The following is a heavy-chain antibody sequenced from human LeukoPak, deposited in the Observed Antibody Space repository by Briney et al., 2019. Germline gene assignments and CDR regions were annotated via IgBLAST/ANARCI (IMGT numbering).Heavy chain of an antibody. V-gene: IGHV1-46*01. D-gene: IGHD3-22*01. CDR1: GYTFTSYY. Sequence: ASVKVSCKASGYTFTSYYMHWVRQAPGQGLEWMGIINPSGGSTSYAQKFQGRVTMTRDMSTSTVYMELSSLRSEDTAVYYCARDVYDSSGYYPFDYWGQGTLVTVSS. CDR2: INPSGGST. CDR3: ARDVYDSSGYYPFDY. J-gene: IGHJ4*02.